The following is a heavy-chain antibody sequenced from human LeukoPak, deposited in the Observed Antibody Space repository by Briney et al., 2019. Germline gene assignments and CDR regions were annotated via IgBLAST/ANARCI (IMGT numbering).Heavy chain of an antibody. V-gene: IGHV1-8*03. CDR2: MNPNSGNT. D-gene: IGHD3-9*01. J-gene: IGHJ4*02. CDR1: GYTFTSYA. Sequence: ASVKVSCKASGYTFTSYAMNWVRQAPGQGLEWMGWMNPNSGNTGYAQKFQGRVTITRNTSISTACMELSSLRSEDTAVYYCARGGDILTGYYPDYWGQGTLVTVSS. CDR3: ARGGDILTGYYPDY.